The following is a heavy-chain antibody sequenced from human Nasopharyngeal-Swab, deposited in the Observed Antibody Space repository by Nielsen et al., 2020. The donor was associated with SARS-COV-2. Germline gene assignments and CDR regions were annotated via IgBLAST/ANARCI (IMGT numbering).Heavy chain of an antibody. J-gene: IGHJ4*02. D-gene: IGHD2-2*01. V-gene: IGHV3-30*03. CDR1: GFTFSSYG. Sequence: GSLRLSCAASGFTFSSYGMHWVRQAPGKGLEWVAVISYDGSNKYYADSVKGRFTISRDNSKNTLYLQMNSLRAEDTAVYYCARSYCSSTSCYEDPYDILTGPFDYWGQGTLVTVSP. CDR3: ARSYCSSTSCYEDPYDILTGPFDY. CDR2: ISYDGSNK.